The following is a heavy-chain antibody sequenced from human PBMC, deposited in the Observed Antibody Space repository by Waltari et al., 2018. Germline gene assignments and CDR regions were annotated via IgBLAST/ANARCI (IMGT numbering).Heavy chain of an antibody. J-gene: IGHJ4*02. CDR1: GYSISSGYY. CDR3: ARDPGYYDTSGYPAYFDY. Sequence: QVQLQESGPGLVKPSETLSLTCTVSGYSISSGYYWGWIRQPPGKGLEWIGSIYFSGSTYDNPSLKRRVTISVDTSKNQFSLKLSSVTAADTAVYYCARDPGYYDTSGYPAYFDYWGQGTLVTVSS. CDR2: IYFSGST. V-gene: IGHV4-38-2*02. D-gene: IGHD3-22*01.